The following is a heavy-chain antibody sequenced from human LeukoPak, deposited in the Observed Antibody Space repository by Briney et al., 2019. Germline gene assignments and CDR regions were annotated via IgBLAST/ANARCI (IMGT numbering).Heavy chain of an antibody. J-gene: IGHJ5*02. D-gene: IGHD3/OR15-3a*01. V-gene: IGHV1-69*01. CDR2: IIPIFGTA. CDR3: ARGAAWTSGRFDP. CDR1: GGTFSSYA. Sequence: ASVKVSCKASGGTFSSYAISWVRQVPGQGLEWMGGIIPIFGTANYAQKFQGRVTITADESTSTAYMELSSLRSEDTAVYYCARGAAWTSGRFDPWGQGTLVTVSS.